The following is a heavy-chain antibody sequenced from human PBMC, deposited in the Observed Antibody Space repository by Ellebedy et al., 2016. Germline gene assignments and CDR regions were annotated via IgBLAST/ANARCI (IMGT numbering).Heavy chain of an antibody. Sequence: SETLSLXCTVSGGSISSSSYYWSWIRQPPGKGLEWIGYIYYSGSTNYNPSLKSRVTISVDKSKNQFSLKLSSVTAADTAVYYCARATHQSGSVDGARGGFDYWGQGTLVTVSS. CDR3: ARATHQSGSVDGARGGFDY. CDR2: IYYSGST. CDR1: GGSISSSSYY. D-gene: IGHD1-26*01. J-gene: IGHJ4*02. V-gene: IGHV4-61*05.